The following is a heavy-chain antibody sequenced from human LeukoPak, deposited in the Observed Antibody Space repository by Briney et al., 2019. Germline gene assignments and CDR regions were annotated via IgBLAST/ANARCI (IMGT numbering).Heavy chain of an antibody. CDR1: GYTFTGYY. D-gene: IGHD6-13*01. Sequence: ASVKVSCKASGYTFTGYYMHWVRQAPGQGLEWMGWINPNSGGTNCAQKFQGRVTMTRDTSINTAYLELSSLRFDDTAVYYCARGATAGRFSLRPTGAYYMDVWGKGTTVTISS. J-gene: IGHJ6*03. V-gene: IGHV1-2*02. CDR3: ARGATAGRFSLRPTGAYYMDV. CDR2: INPNSGGT.